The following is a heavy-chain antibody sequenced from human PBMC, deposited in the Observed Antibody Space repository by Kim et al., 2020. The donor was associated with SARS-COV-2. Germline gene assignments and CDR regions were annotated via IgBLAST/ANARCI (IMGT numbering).Heavy chain of an antibody. CDR2: IWYDGSYK. J-gene: IGHJ4*02. V-gene: IGHV3-33*06. CDR1: GFTFSSYG. D-gene: IGHD5-12*01. Sequence: GGSLRLSCAASGFTFSSYGMHWVRQAPGKGLEWVAVIWYDGSYKYYGDSVKGRFTISRDNSKNTLYLQMNSLRAEDTAVYYCAKDTDGYPIDYWCQGTLV. CDR3: AKDTDGYPIDY.